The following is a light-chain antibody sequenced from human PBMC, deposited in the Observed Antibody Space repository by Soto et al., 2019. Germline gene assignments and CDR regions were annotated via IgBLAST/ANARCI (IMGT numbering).Light chain of an antibody. CDR1: QSVSSNS. CDR2: GAS. Sequence: EIVLAQSPDTLSLSPGERASLSCRASQSVSSNSLAWYQQKAGQAPRLLVYGASSRATGIPDRFSGSGSETDFTLTISRLEPEDFAVYFCQQDGSSRLTFGGGTKVEIK. V-gene: IGKV3-20*01. CDR3: QQDGSSRLT. J-gene: IGKJ4*01.